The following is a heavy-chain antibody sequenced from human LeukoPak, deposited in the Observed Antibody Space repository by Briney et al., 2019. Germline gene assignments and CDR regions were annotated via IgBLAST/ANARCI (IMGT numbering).Heavy chain of an antibody. CDR1: GGTLSSYG. J-gene: IGHJ5*02. D-gene: IGHD1-26*01. V-gene: IGHV1-69*04. CDR2: IIPIVNRA. CDR3: ARLRADAGSGHNWFDP. Sequence: ASVKVSCKASGGTLSSYGIGWVRQAPGQGLEWMGRIIPIVNRANSAQRFQGRVTITADTSMNTVYMELSSLRSDDTAVYYCARLRADAGSGHNWFDPWGQGTLVTVS.